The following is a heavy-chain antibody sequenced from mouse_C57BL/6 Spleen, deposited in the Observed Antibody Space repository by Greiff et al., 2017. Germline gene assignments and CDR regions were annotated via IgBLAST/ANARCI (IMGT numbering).Heavy chain of an antibody. V-gene: IGHV1-19*01. CDR2: INPSNGGT. CDR3: ARYDYDGLDY. Sequence: VQLQQSGPVLVKPGASVKMSCKASGYTFTDYYMNWVKQSHGKSLEWIGNINPSNGGTNYNEKFKSKATLTVDKSSSTAYMQLSSLTSEDSAVYYCARYDYDGLDYWGQGTTLTVSS. J-gene: IGHJ2*01. CDR1: GYTFTDYY. D-gene: IGHD2-4*01.